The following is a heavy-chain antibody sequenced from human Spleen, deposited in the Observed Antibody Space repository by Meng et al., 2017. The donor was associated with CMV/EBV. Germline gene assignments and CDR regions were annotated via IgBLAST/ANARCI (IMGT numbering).Heavy chain of an antibody. D-gene: IGHD6-13*01. V-gene: IGHV1-69*10. CDR1: FKNNG. CDR3: ARDLGVAAARKAANWFDP. J-gene: IGHJ5*02. Sequence: FKNNGITWVRRDPGQGLEWMGEIIPFLNIQNYDQKFQGRVTITADKSTNTAYMELSSLIPEDTAIYYCARDLGVAAARKAANWFDPWGPGTLVTVSS. CDR2: IIPFLNIQ.